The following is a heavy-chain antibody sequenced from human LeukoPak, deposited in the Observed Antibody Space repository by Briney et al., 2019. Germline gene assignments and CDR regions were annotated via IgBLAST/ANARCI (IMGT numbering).Heavy chain of an antibody. CDR3: ARSDDYGDPYFDY. Sequence: ASVNVSCTASEYTFTGYYMHWVRQAPGQGLEWMGWINPNSGGTNYAQKFQGRVTMTRDTSISTAYMELSRLRSDDTAVYYCARSDDYGDPYFDYWGQGTLVTVSS. D-gene: IGHD4-17*01. CDR2: INPNSGGT. J-gene: IGHJ4*02. V-gene: IGHV1-2*02. CDR1: EYTFTGYY.